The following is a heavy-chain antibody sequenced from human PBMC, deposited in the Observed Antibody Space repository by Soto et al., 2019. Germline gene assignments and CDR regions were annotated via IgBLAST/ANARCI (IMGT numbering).Heavy chain of an antibody. CDR2: IYYRAMP. CDR1: GGSISRGDYY. V-gene: IGHV4-30-4*01. Sequence: SETLSLTCNVSGGSISRGDYYWMWLRQPPGKGLEWIGYIYYRAMPYYNPSLKSRVTISVDTSKNQFSLNMTSVTAADTAVYYCARGSAILFYYFDYWGQGTLVTVSS. J-gene: IGHJ4*02. D-gene: IGHD6-13*01. CDR3: ARGSAILFYYFDY.